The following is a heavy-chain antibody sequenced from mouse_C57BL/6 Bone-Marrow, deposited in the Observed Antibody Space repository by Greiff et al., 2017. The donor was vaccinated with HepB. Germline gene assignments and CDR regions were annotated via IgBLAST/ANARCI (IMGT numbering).Heavy chain of an antibody. CDR3: ARALYYDYDCYFDY. Sequence: EVKVEESGPGLVKPSQSLSLTCSVTGYSITSGYYWNWIRQFPGNKLEWMGYISYDGSNNYNPSLKNRISITRDTSKNQFFLKLNSVTTEDTATYYCARALYYDYDCYFDYWGQGTTLTVSS. V-gene: IGHV3-6*01. CDR1: GYSITSGYY. CDR2: ISYDGSN. J-gene: IGHJ2*01. D-gene: IGHD2-4*01.